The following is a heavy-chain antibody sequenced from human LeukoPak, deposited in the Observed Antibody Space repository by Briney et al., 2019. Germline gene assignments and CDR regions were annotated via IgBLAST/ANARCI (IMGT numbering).Heavy chain of an antibody. J-gene: IGHJ4*02. D-gene: IGHD3-16*02. Sequence: SGGSLRLSCAASGFTFSSYDMHWVRQATGKGLEWVSAIGTAGDTYYPGSVKGRFTISRENAKNSLYLQMNSLRAGDTAVYYCARGTPDYDYVWGSYRFDYWGQGTLVTVSS. CDR3: ARGTPDYDYVWGSYRFDY. CDR1: GFTFSSYD. V-gene: IGHV3-13*01. CDR2: IGTAGDT.